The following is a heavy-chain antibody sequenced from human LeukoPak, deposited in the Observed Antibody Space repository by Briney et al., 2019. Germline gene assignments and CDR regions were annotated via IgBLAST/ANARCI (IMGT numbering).Heavy chain of an antibody. CDR2: IKQDGSEK. CDR3: ARISIKYYYDSSGYTDY. J-gene: IGHJ4*02. CDR1: GFTFSSYW. Sequence: GGSLRLSCAASGFTFSSYWMSWVRQAPGKGLEWVANIKQDGSEKYYVDSVKGRFTISRDNAKNSLYLQMNSLRAEDTAVYYCARISIKYYYDSSGYTDYWGQGTLVTVSS. D-gene: IGHD3-22*01. V-gene: IGHV3-7*01.